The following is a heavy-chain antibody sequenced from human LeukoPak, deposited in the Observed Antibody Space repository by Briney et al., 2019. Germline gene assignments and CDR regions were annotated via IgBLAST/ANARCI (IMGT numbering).Heavy chain of an antibody. Sequence: GGSLRLSCAASGFTSSSYGMHWVRQAPGKGLEWVAVISYDGSNKYYADSVKGRFTISRDNSKNTLYLQMNSLRAEDTAVYYCAKLRFGESLYFDYWGQGTLVTVSS. D-gene: IGHD3-16*01. CDR2: ISYDGSNK. J-gene: IGHJ4*02. V-gene: IGHV3-30*18. CDR1: GFTSSSYG. CDR3: AKLRFGESLYFDY.